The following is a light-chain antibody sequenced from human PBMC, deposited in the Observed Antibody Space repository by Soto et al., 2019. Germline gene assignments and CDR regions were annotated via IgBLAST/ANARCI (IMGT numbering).Light chain of an antibody. CDR2: LGS. CDR3: MQALQTPVT. CDR1: QSLLHSNGYTY. V-gene: IGKV2-28*01. J-gene: IGKJ5*01. Sequence: DMGMTQSPLSLPVTPGEAASISCRSSQSLLHSNGYTYLDWFLQKPGQSPQLLIYLGSNRASGVPDRFSGSGSGTDFTLKISRMEAEDVGVYYCMQALQTPVTFGQGTRLEIK.